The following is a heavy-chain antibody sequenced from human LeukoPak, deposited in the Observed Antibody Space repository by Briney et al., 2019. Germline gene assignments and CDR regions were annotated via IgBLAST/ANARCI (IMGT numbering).Heavy chain of an antibody. CDR1: GFTFSSYA. V-gene: IGHV3-23*01. D-gene: IGHD6-19*01. CDR3: AKVLEQWLVSEYYFDY. J-gene: IGHJ4*02. Sequence: GGSLKLSCAASGFTFSSYAMSWVRRAPGKGLEWVSAISGSGGSTYYADSVKGRSTISRDNSKNTLYLQMNSLRAEDTAVYYCAKVLEQWLVSEYYFDYWGQGTLVTVSS. CDR2: ISGSGGST.